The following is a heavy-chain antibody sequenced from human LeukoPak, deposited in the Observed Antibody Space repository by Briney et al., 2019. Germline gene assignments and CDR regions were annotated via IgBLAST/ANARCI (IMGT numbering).Heavy chain of an antibody. J-gene: IGHJ4*02. CDR1: GYTFTGYY. CDR3: ARAPPKSKATYFDY. D-gene: IGHD5-12*01. Sequence: GASVKVSCKASGYTFTGYYMHWVGQAPGQGREWMGWINPNSGGTNYAQKFQGRVTMTRDTSISTAYMELSRLRSDDTAVYYCARAPPKSKATYFDYWGQGTLVTVSS. CDR2: INPNSGGT. V-gene: IGHV1-2*02.